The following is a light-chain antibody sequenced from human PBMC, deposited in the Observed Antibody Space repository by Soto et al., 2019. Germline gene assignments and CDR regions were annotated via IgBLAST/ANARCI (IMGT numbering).Light chain of an antibody. J-gene: IGKJ4*01. CDR1: QSLSSY. Sequence: DIQMTQSPSSLSASVGDRDTITCRASQSLSSYLNWYQQKPGKAPKVLISGASSLQSGVPLRFSGSGSGTDFTLTISSLQSEDFASYYCQQSHSTPLTFGGGTKGEIK. V-gene: IGKV1-39*01. CDR2: GAS. CDR3: QQSHSTPLT.